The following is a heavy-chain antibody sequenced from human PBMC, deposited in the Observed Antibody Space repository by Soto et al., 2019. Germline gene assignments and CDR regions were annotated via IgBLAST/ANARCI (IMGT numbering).Heavy chain of an antibody. CDR1: GFIFSNYA. CDR2: ISGNRATT. V-gene: IGHV3-23*01. D-gene: IGHD5-12*01. J-gene: IGHJ4*02. CDR3: AKVPLRPYYFYY. Sequence: EVQLLDSGGGLVQPGGSLRLSCAASGFIFSNYAMNWLPQAPGKGLEWVSAISGNRATTYYADSVTGPFTTSRDNSKNTVYLQMTSLRAEDRAGYYCAKVPLRPYYFYYWGQGALVTFSS.